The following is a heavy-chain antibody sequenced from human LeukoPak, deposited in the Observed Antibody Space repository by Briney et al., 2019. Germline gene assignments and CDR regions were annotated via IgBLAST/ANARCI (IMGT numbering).Heavy chain of an antibody. D-gene: IGHD3-22*01. CDR1: GYTFTGYY. Sequence: GASVKVSCKASGYTFTGYYMHWVRQAPGQGLDWMGWINPNSGGTNYAQKFRGRVTKTRDTFISTAYMELSRLRSDDTAVYYCAGEGITMTPWGQGTLVTVSS. CDR2: INPNSGGT. CDR3: AGEGITMTP. V-gene: IGHV1-2*02. J-gene: IGHJ5*02.